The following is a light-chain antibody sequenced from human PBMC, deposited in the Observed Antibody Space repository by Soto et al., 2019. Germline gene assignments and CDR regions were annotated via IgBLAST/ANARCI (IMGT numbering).Light chain of an antibody. CDR2: NNN. V-gene: IGLV1-40*01. CDR1: SSNIGAGYD. J-gene: IGLJ1*01. CDR3: QSYDSSLSGSYV. Sequence: QSVLTQPPSVSGAPGQRVTISCTGSSSNIGAGYDVHWYQRLPGTAPKVLIYNNNNRPSGVPDRFSGSKSVPSASLAITGLQAEDEADYYCQSYDSSLSGSYVFGTGTKLTVL.